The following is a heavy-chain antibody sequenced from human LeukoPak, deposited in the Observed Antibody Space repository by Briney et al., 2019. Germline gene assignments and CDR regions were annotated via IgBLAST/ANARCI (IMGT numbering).Heavy chain of an antibody. CDR2: INPNSGGT. CDR1: GYTFTGYY. V-gene: IGHV1-2*02. Sequence: ASVKVSCKASGYTFTGYYMHWVRQAPGQGLEWMGWINPNSGGTNYAQKFQGRVTMTRDTSISTAYMELSRLRSDDTAVYYCAREVVNYYGSGSTYYFDYWGRGTLVTVSS. D-gene: IGHD3-10*01. CDR3: AREVVNYYGSGSTYYFDY. J-gene: IGHJ4*02.